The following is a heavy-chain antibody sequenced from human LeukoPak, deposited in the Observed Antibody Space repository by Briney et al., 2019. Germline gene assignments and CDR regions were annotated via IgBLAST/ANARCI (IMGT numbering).Heavy chain of an antibody. D-gene: IGHD3-22*01. CDR1: GFTFSSYS. Sequence: GGPLRLSCAASGFTFSSYSMNWARQAPGKGLEWVSAISSSSSYIYYADSVKGRFTISRDNAKNSLYLQMNSLRAEDTAVYYCARDYYYDSGGYYSNFDYWGQGTLVTVSS. CDR3: ARDYYYDSGGYYSNFDY. CDR2: ISSSSSYI. V-gene: IGHV3-21*01. J-gene: IGHJ4*02.